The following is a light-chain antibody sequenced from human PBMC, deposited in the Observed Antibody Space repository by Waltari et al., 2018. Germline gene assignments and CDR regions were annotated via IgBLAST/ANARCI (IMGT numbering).Light chain of an antibody. CDR2: EVS. V-gene: IGLV2-8*01. CDR3: SSYAGSDNYV. J-gene: IGLJ1*01. Sequence: QSALTQPPSASGSPGQSVTIPCTGTRSDVGGYNYVPWYQQHPGKTPKLMIYEVSKRPSGVPDRFSGSKSGNTASLTVSGLQAEDEADYYCSSYAGSDNYVFGTGTKVTVL. CDR1: RSDVGGYNY.